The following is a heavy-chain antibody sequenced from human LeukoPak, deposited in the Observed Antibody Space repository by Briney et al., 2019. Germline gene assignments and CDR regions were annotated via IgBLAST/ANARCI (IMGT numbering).Heavy chain of an antibody. Sequence: ASVKVSCKASGGTFISYAISWVRQATGQGLEWMGWMNPNSGNTGYAQKFQGRVTMTRNTSISTAYMELSSLRSEDTAVYYCARGVGELLIRFDPWGQGTLVTVSS. CDR2: MNPNSGNT. V-gene: IGHV1-8*02. CDR3: ARGVGELLIRFDP. D-gene: IGHD1-26*01. J-gene: IGHJ5*02. CDR1: GGTFISYA.